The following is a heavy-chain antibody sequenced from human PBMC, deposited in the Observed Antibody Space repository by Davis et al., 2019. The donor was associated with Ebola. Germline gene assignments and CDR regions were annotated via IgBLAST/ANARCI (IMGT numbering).Heavy chain of an antibody. V-gene: IGHV3-21*05. CDR1: GFTFSSYA. Sequence: GESLKISCAASGFTFSSYAMSWVRQAPGKGLEWVSYISSSSSYTNYADSVKGRFTISRDNAKNSLYLQMNSLRAEDTAVYYCANDGSGFNYFDYWGQGTLVTVSS. CDR3: ANDGSGFNYFDY. CDR2: ISSSSSYT. J-gene: IGHJ4*02. D-gene: IGHD3-10*01.